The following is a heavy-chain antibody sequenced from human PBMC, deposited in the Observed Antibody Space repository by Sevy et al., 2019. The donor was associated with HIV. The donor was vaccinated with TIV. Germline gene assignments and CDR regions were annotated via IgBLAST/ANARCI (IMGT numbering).Heavy chain of an antibody. D-gene: IGHD1-1*01. CDR1: GFTFSSYS. J-gene: IGHJ3*02. CDR3: ARTQLERRDTKAFDI. CDR2: ISSSSSYI. Sequence: GGALRLSCAASGFTFSSYSMNWVRQAPGKGLEWVSSISSSSSYIYYADSVKGRFTISRDNPKNSLYLQMNSLRAEDTAVYYCARTQLERRDTKAFDIWGQGTMVTVSS. V-gene: IGHV3-21*01.